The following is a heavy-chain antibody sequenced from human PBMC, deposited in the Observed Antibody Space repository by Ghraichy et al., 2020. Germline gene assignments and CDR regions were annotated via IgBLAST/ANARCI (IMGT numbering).Heavy chain of an antibody. CDR1: GGSISGYY. V-gene: IGHV4-59*01. D-gene: IGHD2-21*01. CDR2: MSYSGSA. J-gene: IGHJ6*02. Sequence: SVTLSLTCTVSGGSISGYYWTWIRQPPGKGLEWIGYMSYSGSANYNPSLESRLTMSLDTSKNHFFLKLTSVTAADTALYYCARVNSDLNGLDVWGQGTTVIVSS. CDR3: ARVNSDLNGLDV.